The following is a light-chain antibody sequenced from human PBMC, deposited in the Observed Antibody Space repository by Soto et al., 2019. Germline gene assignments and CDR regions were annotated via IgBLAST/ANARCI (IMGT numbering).Light chain of an antibody. J-gene: IGKJ2*01. CDR2: KAS. CDR3: QPYNNN. V-gene: IGKV1-5*03. CDR1: QTISSW. Sequence: DIQMTQSPSTLSGSVGDRVTITCRASQTISSWLAWYQQKPGKAPKLLIYKASTLKSGVPSRFSGSGSGTEFTLTISSLQPDDFATYFCQPYNNNFGQGTKVDIK.